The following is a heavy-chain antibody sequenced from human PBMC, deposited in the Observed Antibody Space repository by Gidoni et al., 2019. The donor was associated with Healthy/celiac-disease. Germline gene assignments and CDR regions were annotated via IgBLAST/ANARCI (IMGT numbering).Heavy chain of an antibody. CDR1: GFPFSSYA. V-gene: IGHV3-23*04. J-gene: IGHJ4*02. CDR2: ISGSGGST. D-gene: IGHD1-26*01. Sequence: EVQLVESGGGLVQPGGSLRLSCAASGFPFSSYAMSWVRQAPGKGLEWVSAISGSGGSTYYADSVKGRFTISRDNSKNTLYLQMNSRRAEDTAVYYCAKDLGGATFFDYWGQGTLVTVSS. CDR3: AKDLGGATFFDY.